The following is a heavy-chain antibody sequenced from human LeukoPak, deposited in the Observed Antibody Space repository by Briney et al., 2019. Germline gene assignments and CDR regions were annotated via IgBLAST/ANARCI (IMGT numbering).Heavy chain of an antibody. CDR1: GFTVSSNY. J-gene: IGHJ4*02. Sequence: GGSLRLSCAASGFTVSSNYMSWVRQAPGKGLECVSVIYSGGGTYYGDSVKGRFTISRDKSKNTLYLQMNSLGAEDTAVYYCARGFSGSYFDYWGQGTLVTVSS. V-gene: IGHV3-53*05. D-gene: IGHD1-26*01. CDR3: ARGFSGSYFDY. CDR2: IYSGGGT.